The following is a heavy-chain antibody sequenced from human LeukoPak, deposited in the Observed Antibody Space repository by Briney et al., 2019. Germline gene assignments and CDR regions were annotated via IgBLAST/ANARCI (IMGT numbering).Heavy chain of an antibody. CDR3: ARTPYYYMDV. V-gene: IGHV4-34*01. CDR1: GGSFSGYY. J-gene: IGHJ6*03. Sequence: SETLSLTCAVYGGSFSGYYWSWIRQPPGKGLEWIGEINHSGSTNYNPSLKSRVTISVDTSKNQFSLKLSSVTAADTAVYYCARTPYYYMDVWGKGTTVTVSS. CDR2: INHSGST. D-gene: IGHD2-15*01.